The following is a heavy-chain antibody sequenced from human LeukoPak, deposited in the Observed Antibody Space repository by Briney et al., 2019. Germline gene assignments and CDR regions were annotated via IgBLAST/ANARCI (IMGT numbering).Heavy chain of an antibody. CDR3: ARSPATSWSNFDY. D-gene: IGHD2-2*01. Sequence: SETLPLTCAVYVESFSDYYWTWIRQPPGKGLEWIGEIHHSGSTNYRLSLKSRVTISVDRSKNQFSLKLTSVTAADTAVYYCARSPATSWSNFDYWGQGTLVTVSS. V-gene: IGHV4-34*01. CDR2: IHHSGST. J-gene: IGHJ4*02. CDR1: VESFSDYY.